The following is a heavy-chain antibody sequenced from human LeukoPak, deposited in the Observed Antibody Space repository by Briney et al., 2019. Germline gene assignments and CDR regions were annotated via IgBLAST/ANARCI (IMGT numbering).Heavy chain of an antibody. Sequence: PGGSLRLSCAASGFTFSSYAMSWVRQAPGKGLEWVSAISGSGGSTYYADSVKGRFTISRDNSKNTLYLQMTSLRAEDTAVYYCAKNLAVFGGGGNWFDPWGQGTLVTVSS. D-gene: IGHD3-10*01. V-gene: IGHV3-23*01. CDR1: GFTFSSYA. CDR3: AKNLAVFGGGGNWFDP. J-gene: IGHJ5*02. CDR2: ISGSGGST.